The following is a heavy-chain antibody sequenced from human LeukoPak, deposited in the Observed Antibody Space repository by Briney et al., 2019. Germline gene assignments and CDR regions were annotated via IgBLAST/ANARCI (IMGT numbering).Heavy chain of an antibody. J-gene: IGHJ6*03. CDR1: GFTFDDYG. V-gene: IGHV3-23*01. D-gene: IGHD5-12*01. CDR2: ISGSGGST. CDR3: AKVGGYDYDYYYMDV. Sequence: GGSLRLSCAASGFTFDDYGMSWVRQAPGKGLEWVSAISGSGGSTYYADSVKGRFTISRDNSKNTLYLQMNSLRAEDTAVYYCAKVGGYDYDYYYMDVWGKGTTVTISS.